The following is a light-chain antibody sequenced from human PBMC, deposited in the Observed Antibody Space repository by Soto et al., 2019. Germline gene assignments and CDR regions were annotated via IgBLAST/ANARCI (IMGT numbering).Light chain of an antibody. Sequence: QSVLTQPASVSGSPGQSITISCTGTSSDIGSYNLVSWYQQLPGTAPKFLIYSNNQRPSGVPKRFSGSKSGTSASLAISGLQSEDEADYYCATWDDSLNGHVVFGGGTKLTVL. CDR2: SNN. CDR3: ATWDDSLNGHVV. CDR1: SSDIGSYNL. J-gene: IGLJ2*01. V-gene: IGLV1-44*01.